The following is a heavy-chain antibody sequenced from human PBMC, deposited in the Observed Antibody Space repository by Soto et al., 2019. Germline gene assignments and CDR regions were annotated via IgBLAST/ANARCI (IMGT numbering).Heavy chain of an antibody. CDR1: GFTFSSYA. J-gene: IGHJ4*02. D-gene: IGHD3-9*01. CDR2: ISGSGGST. CDR3: AKSTPPPFDWLLEYFDY. Sequence: EVQLLESGGGLVQPGGSLRLSCAASGFTFSSYAMSWVRQAPGKGLEWVSAISGSGGSTYYADSVKGRFTISRDNSKNTLYLQMNSLRAEDTAVYYCAKSTPPPFDWLLEYFDYWGQGTLVTVSS. V-gene: IGHV3-23*01.